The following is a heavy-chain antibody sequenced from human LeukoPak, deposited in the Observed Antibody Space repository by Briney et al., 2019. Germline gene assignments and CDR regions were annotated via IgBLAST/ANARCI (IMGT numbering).Heavy chain of an antibody. CDR2: IYYSGST. J-gene: IGHJ4*02. D-gene: IGHD5-24*01. CDR1: GGSISSYY. Sequence: PSETLSLTCTVSGGSISSYYWSWIRQPPGKGLEWIGYIYYSGSTNYNPSLKSRVTISVDTSKNQFSLKLSSVTAADTAVYYCARDPQNRDGYNFDYWGQGTLVTVSS. CDR3: ARDPQNRDGYNFDY. V-gene: IGHV4-59*01.